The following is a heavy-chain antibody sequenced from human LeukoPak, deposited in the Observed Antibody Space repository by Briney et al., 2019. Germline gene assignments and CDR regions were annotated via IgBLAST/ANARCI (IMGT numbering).Heavy chain of an antibody. D-gene: IGHD1-26*01. CDR1: GGSISIYY. CDR2: IYTSGSI. CDR3: ARGSSIVGGRGFDY. Sequence: SETLSLTSTVPGGSISIYYWCWIRQPVGKGPEWIGRIYTSGSINYNPSLKSRVTMSVDTSKSQFSLKLSSVTAADTSVYYCARGSSIVGGRGFDYWGQGTLVTVSS. V-gene: IGHV4-4*07. J-gene: IGHJ4*02.